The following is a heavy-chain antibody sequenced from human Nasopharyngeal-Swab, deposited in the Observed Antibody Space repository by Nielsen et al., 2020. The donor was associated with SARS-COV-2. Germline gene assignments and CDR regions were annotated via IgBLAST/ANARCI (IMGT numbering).Heavy chain of an antibody. J-gene: IGHJ5*02. CDR2: IDPSDSYT. D-gene: IGHD3-22*01. CDR3: ARQFRGYYDSSGPLSWFDP. Sequence: VRQMPGKGLEWMGRIDPSDSYTNYSPSSQGHVTISADKSISTAYLQWSSLKASDTAMYYCARQFRGYYDSSGPLSWFDPWGQGTRVTVSS. V-gene: IGHV5-10-1*01.